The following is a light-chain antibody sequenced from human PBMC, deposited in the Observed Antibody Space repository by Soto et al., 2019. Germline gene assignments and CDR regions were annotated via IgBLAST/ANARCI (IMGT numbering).Light chain of an antibody. J-gene: IGKJ1*01. CDR3: LQDYGDSWT. Sequence: QMTQSPSSLSASVGEKIIITCRASRDVGSDVSWYQQKPGQAPKLLIYAASNLYTGVPSRFSGSRSGTEFTLTISNLQPEDFASYYCLQDYGDSWTFGQGTKV. CDR2: AAS. CDR1: RDVGSD. V-gene: IGKV1-6*01.